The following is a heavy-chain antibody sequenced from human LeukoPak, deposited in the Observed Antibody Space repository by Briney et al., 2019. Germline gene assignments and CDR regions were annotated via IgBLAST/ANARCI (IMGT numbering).Heavy chain of an antibody. CDR2: IYTSGST. Sequence: KTSETLPLTCTVSGGSISSGSYYWSWIRQPAGKGLEWIGRIYTSGSTNYNPSLKSRVTISVDTSKNQFSLKLSSVTAADTAVYYCARAGLYSSSSDYWGQGTLVTVSS. CDR1: GGSISSGSYY. J-gene: IGHJ4*02. D-gene: IGHD6-6*01. CDR3: ARAGLYSSSSDY. V-gene: IGHV4-61*02.